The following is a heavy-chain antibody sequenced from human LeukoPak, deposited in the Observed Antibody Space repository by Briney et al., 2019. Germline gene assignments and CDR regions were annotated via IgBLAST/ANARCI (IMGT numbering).Heavy chain of an antibody. Sequence: SETLSLTCTVSGGSISSGSYYWSWIRQPAGKGLEWIGRIYTSGSTNYNPSLKSRVTISVDTSKNQFSLKLNSVTAADTAIYYCARLGDYNDYYPLDQWGQGTLVTVSS. CDR2: IYTSGST. D-gene: IGHD3-16*01. CDR1: GGSISSGSYY. J-gene: IGHJ4*02. CDR3: ARLGDYNDYYPLDQ. V-gene: IGHV4-61*02.